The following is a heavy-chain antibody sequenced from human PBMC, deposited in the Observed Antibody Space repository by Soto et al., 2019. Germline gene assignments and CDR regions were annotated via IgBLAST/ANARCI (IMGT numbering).Heavy chain of an antibody. CDR2: INHSEST. J-gene: IGHJ3*02. D-gene: IGHD2-2*02. CDR3: ARGSSYIVVVPAAIPPRAFDI. V-gene: IGHV4-34*01. Sequence: SETLSLTCAVYGGSFIGYYWSWIRQPPGKGLEWIGEINHSESTNYNPSLKSRVTISVDTSKNQFSLKLSSVTAADTAVYYCARGSSYIVVVPAAIPPRAFDIWGQGTMVTVSS. CDR1: GGSFIGYY.